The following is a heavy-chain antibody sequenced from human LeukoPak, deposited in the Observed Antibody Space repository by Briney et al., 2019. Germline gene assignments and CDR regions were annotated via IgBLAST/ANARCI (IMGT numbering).Heavy chain of an antibody. CDR2: IYYSGST. J-gene: IGHJ4*02. CDR3: ARGDYVWGSYRFDY. Sequence: SETLSLTCTVSGGSISSSSYSWGWIRQPPGKGLEWIGSIYYSGSTYYNPSLKSRVTISVDTSKNQFSLKLSSVTAADTAVYYCARGDYVWGSYRFDYWGQGTLVTVSS. CDR1: GGSISSSSYS. V-gene: IGHV4-39*07. D-gene: IGHD3-16*02.